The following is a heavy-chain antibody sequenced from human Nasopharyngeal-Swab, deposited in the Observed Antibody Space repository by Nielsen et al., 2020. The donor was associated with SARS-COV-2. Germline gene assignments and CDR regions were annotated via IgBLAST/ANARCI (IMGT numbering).Heavy chain of an antibody. CDR3: TRESPSYYDFWSATDY. CDR1: GFTFRGSA. J-gene: IGHJ4*02. Sequence: GGSLRLSCAASGFTFRGSAMHWVRQASGKGLEWVGRIRSKANSYATAYAASVKGRFTISRDDSKNTAYPQMNSLKTEDTAVYYCTRESPSYYDFWSATDYWGQGTLVTVSS. CDR2: IRSKANSYAT. D-gene: IGHD3-3*01. V-gene: IGHV3-73*01.